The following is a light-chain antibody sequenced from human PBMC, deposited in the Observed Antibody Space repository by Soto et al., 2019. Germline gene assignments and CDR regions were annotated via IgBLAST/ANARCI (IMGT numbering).Light chain of an antibody. CDR2: GAS. V-gene: IGKV3-15*01. CDR3: QQYNNWRAA. J-gene: IGKJ1*01. Sequence: EIVMTQSPATLSVSPGERATLSCRASQSVSSNLAWYQQKPGQALRLLIYGASTRATGIPARFSGSGSGTDFTLTISSLQSEDFAVYYCQQYNNWRAAFGQGTKVHIK. CDR1: QSVSSN.